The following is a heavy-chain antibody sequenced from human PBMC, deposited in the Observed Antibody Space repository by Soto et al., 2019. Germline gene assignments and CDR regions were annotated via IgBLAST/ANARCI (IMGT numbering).Heavy chain of an antibody. D-gene: IGHD3-9*01. V-gene: IGHV2-5*02. CDR1: GFSLSTSGVG. J-gene: IGHJ4*02. Sequence: QITLKESGPTLVKPTQTLTLTCTFSGFSLSTSGVGVGWIRQSPGKALEWLAVIYWDDDKRYSPSLKSRLSITKDTPKNQVVLTMTNMDPVDTATYYCAHKGPEDWPLDYWGQGTLVTVSS. CDR3: AHKGPEDWPLDY. CDR2: IYWDDDK.